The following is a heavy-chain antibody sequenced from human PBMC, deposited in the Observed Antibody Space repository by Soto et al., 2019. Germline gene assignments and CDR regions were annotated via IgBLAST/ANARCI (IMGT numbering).Heavy chain of an antibody. CDR3: ARDTSYSNDY. V-gene: IGHV3-74*01. CDR1: GFTFISRW. CDR2: INSDGSTT. D-gene: IGHD4-4*01. J-gene: IGHJ4*02. Sequence: VSLRLSCATSGFTFISRWMHWVRQAPGKGLVWVSYINSDGSTTTYADSVKGRFTISRDNAKNTVYLQMNSLRVDDTAVYYCARDTSYSNDYWGKGTLVTVSS.